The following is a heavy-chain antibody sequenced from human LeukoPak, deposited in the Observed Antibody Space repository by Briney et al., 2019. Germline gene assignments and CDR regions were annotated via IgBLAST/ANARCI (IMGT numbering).Heavy chain of an antibody. V-gene: IGHV3-23*01. D-gene: IGHD6-19*01. CDR2: ISGSGGST. CDR3: ARGEAVVGYYFDY. Sequence: GGSLRLSCAASGFTFSSYAMSWVRQAPGMGLEWVSTISGSGGSTYYADSVKGRFTISRDNAKNSLYLQMNSLRAEDTAVYYCARGEAVVGYYFDYWGQGTLVTVSS. J-gene: IGHJ4*02. CDR1: GFTFSSYA.